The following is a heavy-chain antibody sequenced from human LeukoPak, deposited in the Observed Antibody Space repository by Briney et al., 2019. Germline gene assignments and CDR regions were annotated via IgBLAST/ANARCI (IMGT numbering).Heavy chain of an antibody. CDR1: GGSISGYY. J-gene: IGHJ4*02. CDR2: IYYTGST. D-gene: IGHD7-27*01. V-gene: IGHV4-59*01. Sequence: SETLSLTCTVSGGSISGYYWSWIRQSPGKGLESLGYIYYTGSTNYNPSLKSRVTISVDTSKNQFSLKLSSVTAADTAVYYCARDGDSYFDYWGQGTLVTVSS. CDR3: ARDGDSYFDY.